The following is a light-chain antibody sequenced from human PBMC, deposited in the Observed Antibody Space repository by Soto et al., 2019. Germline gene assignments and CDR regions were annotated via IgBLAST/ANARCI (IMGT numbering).Light chain of an antibody. CDR2: GPS. Sequence: EILLTQSPGTLSLSPGERATLSCRASQSVPKNYLAWYQQEPGQAPRLLIYGPSSRATGIPDRFSGSGSGTDFTLTIRRLEPEEFAVYYCHQYATSPQTFGQGTKVEIK. CDR1: QSVPKNY. V-gene: IGKV3-20*01. CDR3: HQYATSPQT. J-gene: IGKJ1*01.